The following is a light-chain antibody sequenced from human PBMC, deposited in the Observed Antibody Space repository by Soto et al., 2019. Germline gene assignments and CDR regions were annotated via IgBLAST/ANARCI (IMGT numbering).Light chain of an antibody. V-gene: IGKV3-20*01. CDR2: DAS. CDR3: QQYGSSLWT. CDR1: QGVTTN. J-gene: IGKJ1*01. Sequence: EIVMTQSPDTLSVSPGERATLSCRAGQGVTTNFALYQQKSGQSPRLLIYDASSRATGIPDRFSGSGSGTDFTLTISRLEPEDFAVYYCQQYGSSLWTFGQGTKVDIK.